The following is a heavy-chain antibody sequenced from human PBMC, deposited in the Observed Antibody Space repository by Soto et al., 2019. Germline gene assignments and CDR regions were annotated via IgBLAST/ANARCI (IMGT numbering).Heavy chain of an antibody. J-gene: IGHJ5*02. CDR2: INHSGST. CDR3: ARRTSNGYGSNWFDL. V-gene: IGHV4-34*01. Sequence: PSETLSLTCTVSGGSISSYYWTWIRQPPGTGLEWIGEINHSGSTNYNPSLKSRVTKSVDTSKNQFSLKLTSVTAADTAVYYCARRTSNGYGSNWFDLWGQGTLVTVSS. CDR1: GGSISSYY. D-gene: IGHD3-10*01.